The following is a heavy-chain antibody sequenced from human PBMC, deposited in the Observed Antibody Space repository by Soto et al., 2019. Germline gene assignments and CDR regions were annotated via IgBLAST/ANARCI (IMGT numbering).Heavy chain of an antibody. Sequence: GGSLRLSCAASGFTFSSYGMHWVRQAPGKGLEWVAVISYDGSNKYYADSVKGRFTISRDNSKNTLYLQMNSLRAEDTAVYYCAKERRSGSYWVPFWFDPCGQGTLVTVSS. D-gene: IGHD1-26*01. J-gene: IGHJ5*02. CDR3: AKERRSGSYWVPFWFDP. CDR1: GFTFSSYG. V-gene: IGHV3-30*18. CDR2: ISYDGSNK.